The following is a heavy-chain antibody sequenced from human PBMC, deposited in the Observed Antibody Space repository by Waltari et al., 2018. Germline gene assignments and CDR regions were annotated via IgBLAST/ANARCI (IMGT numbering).Heavy chain of an antibody. J-gene: IGHJ6*02. CDR1: GGSCSGYY. Sequence: QVQLQQWGAGLLKPSETLSLTCAVYGGSCSGYYWRWIRQPPGKGLEWIGEINHSGSTNYNPSLKSRVTISVDTSKNQFSLKLSSVTAADTAVYYCASITMVQGAPYYYYGMDVWGQGTTVTVSS. CDR3: ASITMVQGAPYYYYGMDV. D-gene: IGHD3-10*01. CDR2: INHSGST. V-gene: IGHV4-34*01.